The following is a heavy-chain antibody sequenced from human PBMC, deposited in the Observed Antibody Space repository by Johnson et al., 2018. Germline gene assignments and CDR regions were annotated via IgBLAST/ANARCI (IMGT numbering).Heavy chain of an antibody. D-gene: IGHD1-26*01. CDR2: IIPIFGTA. Sequence: QVQLQESGAEVKKPGSSVKVSCKASRGTFSSYAISWVRQAPGQGLEWMGGIIPIFGTANYAQKFQGRVTMTTDTSTSTAYMELRSLRSDDTAVYYCARFSSYSGSYYYYYGMDVWGQGTTVTVSS. V-gene: IGHV1-69*06. CDR3: ARFSSYSGSYYYYYGMDV. CDR1: RGTFSSYA. J-gene: IGHJ6*02.